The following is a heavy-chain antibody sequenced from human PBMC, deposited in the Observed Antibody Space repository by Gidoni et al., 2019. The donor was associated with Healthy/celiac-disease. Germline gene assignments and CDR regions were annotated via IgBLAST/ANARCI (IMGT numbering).Heavy chain of an antibody. V-gene: IGHV4-39*01. J-gene: IGHJ5*02. CDR1: GGSISSSIYD. CDR3: ARHGLAARTKGANWFDP. Sequence: QLQLQESGPGLVKPSETLSLTCPVSGGSISSSIYDWGWIRQPPGKGLEWVGSIYYSGRTYYTPSRKSRVTISVDTSKNQFALKLSSVTAADTAVYYCARHGLAARTKGANWFDPWGQGTLVTVSS. CDR2: IYYSGRT. D-gene: IGHD6-6*01.